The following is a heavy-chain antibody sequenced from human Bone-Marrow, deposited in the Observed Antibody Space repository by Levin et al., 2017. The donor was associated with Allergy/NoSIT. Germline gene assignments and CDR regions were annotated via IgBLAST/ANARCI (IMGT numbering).Heavy chain of an antibody. J-gene: IGHJ4*02. V-gene: IGHV3-11*01. CDR3: ARDLEFSGLIDGVAEPLGDF. D-gene: IGHD3-10*01. CDR1: GFTFSDYY. CDR2: ISHSGSIT. Sequence: PGGSLRLSCAASGFTFSDYYMSWIRQAPGKGLEWLAYISHSGSITYYADSVRDRFTISRDNAKNSLFLQMHSLRAEDTAVYYCARDLEFSGLIDGVAEPLGDFWGQGTLVTVSS.